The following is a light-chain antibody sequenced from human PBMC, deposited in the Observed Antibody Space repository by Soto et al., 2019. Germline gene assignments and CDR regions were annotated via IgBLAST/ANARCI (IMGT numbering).Light chain of an antibody. CDR1: SSDIGADNY. V-gene: IGLV2-14*01. CDR3: SSYTTNSAPFV. J-gene: IGLJ1*01. Sequence: QSALAQPASVSGSPGQSITISCTGVSSDIGADNYVSWYQQHPGKAPKLMIYEVSNRPSGVSGRFSGSKSGNTASLTITGLQADDEADYYCSSYTTNSAPFVFGTGTKVTVL. CDR2: EVS.